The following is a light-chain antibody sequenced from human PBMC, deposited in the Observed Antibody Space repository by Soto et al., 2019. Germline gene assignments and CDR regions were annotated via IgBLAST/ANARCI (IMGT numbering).Light chain of an antibody. CDR3: QQYGSSPLT. CDR1: QSVDSY. CDR2: GAS. V-gene: IGKV3-20*01. Sequence: EIVLTQSPASLSLSPGERATLSCRASQSVDSYLVWYQQKPGQAPRLLIFGASNRATGIPARFSGSGSGTGFTLTISRLEPEDFAVFYCQQYGSSPLTFGGGTKVDI. J-gene: IGKJ4*01.